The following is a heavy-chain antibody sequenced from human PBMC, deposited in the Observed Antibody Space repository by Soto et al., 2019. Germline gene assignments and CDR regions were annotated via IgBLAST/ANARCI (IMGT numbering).Heavy chain of an antibody. J-gene: IGHJ4*02. Sequence: QVQLVESGGGVVQPGRSLRLSCAASGFTFSSYGMHWVRQAPGKGLEWVAAISHDGSNKYYADSVKGRLPISRDNSKNTLFLQMNILRPEDTAVYYCATGVGCWKFDYWGQGTMVTVSS. CDR2: ISHDGSNK. D-gene: IGHD1-1*01. CDR3: ATGVGCWKFDY. CDR1: GFTFSSYG. V-gene: IGHV3-30*03.